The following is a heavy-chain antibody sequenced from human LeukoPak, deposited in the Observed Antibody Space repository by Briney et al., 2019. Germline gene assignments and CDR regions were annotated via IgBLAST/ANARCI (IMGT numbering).Heavy chain of an antibody. CDR2: IYTSRST. CDR1: GGSISSGGYY. D-gene: IGHD3-3*01. Sequence: SETLSLTCTVSGGSISSGGYYWSWIRQPAGKGLEWIGRIYTSRSTNYNPSLKSRVTISVDTSKNQFSLKLSSVTAADTAVYYCARDAGWSGSDAFDIWGQGTMVTVSS. V-gene: IGHV4-61*02. CDR3: ARDAGWSGSDAFDI. J-gene: IGHJ3*02.